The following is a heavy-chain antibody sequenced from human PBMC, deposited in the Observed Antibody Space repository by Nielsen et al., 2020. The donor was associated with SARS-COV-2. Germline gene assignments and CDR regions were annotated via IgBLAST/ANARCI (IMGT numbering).Heavy chain of an antibody. Sequence: GEPLKISCAASGFTFTNYWMAWVRQAPGKGLEWVANIMKDGGTKNYAGSVKGRFAISRDNTRNSLYLQMYSLRAEDTAVYYCARDTDFYNFDYWGLGALVTVSS. CDR2: IMKDGGTK. D-gene: IGHD2-21*02. CDR1: GFTFTNYW. J-gene: IGHJ4*02. V-gene: IGHV3-7*04. CDR3: ARDTDFYNFDY.